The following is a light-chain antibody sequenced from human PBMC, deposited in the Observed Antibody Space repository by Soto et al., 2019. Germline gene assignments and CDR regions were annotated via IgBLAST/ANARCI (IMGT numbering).Light chain of an antibody. J-gene: IGKJ2*01. CDR1: QGITYH. CDR3: QQYDSFPT. V-gene: IGKV1-33*01. Sequence: DIEMTQSPSSLSASVGDRVTVTCQASQGITYHVNWYQQKPGKAPKLLIYDSAKLETGVPSRFSGSGAGTEFTFDISSLQAEDIATYYCQQYDSFPTFGQGTKLEIK. CDR2: DSA.